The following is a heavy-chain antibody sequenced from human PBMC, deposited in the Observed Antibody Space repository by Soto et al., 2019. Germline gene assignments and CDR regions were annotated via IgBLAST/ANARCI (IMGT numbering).Heavy chain of an antibody. J-gene: IGHJ4*02. CDR2: IYWDDDK. CDR1: GFSLRNSGVG. Sequence: QITLKESGPTLVKPTQTLTLTCTFSGFSLRNSGVGVGWIRQPPGKALEWLALIYWDDDKRYSPSLKSRLTITKDTSQNQVVLTMTNMEPVDTATYYCAHLTTGGFYFDYWGQGTLVTVSS. D-gene: IGHD4-17*01. V-gene: IGHV2-5*02. CDR3: AHLTTGGFYFDY.